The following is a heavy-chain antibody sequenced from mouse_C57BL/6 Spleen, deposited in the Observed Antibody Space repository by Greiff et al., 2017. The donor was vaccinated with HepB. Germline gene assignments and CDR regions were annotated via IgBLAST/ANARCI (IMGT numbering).Heavy chain of an antibody. Sequence: VQGVESGAELVKPGASVKLSCKASGYTFTEYTIHWVKQRSGQGLEWIGWFYPGSGSIKYKEKFKDKATLTADKSSSTVYMELSRLTSEDSAVYFCARHEDDSSYWYFDVWGTGTTVTVSS. V-gene: IGHV1-62-2*01. D-gene: IGHD1-1*01. CDR3: ARHEDDSSYWYFDV. J-gene: IGHJ1*03. CDR2: FYPGSGSI. CDR1: GYTFTEYT.